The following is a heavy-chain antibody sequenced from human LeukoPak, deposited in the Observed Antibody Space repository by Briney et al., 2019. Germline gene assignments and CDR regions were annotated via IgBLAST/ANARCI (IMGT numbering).Heavy chain of an antibody. CDR1: GYTFTGYY. CDR2: INPNSGGT. J-gene: IGHJ4*02. Sequence: ASVKVSCKASGYTFTGYYVHWVRQAPGQGLEWMGWINPNSGGTNYAQKFQGRVTMTRDTSISTAYMELSRLRSDDTAVYYCARDVSRGYARVWDYWGQGTLVTVSS. V-gene: IGHV1-2*02. CDR3: ARDVSRGYARVWDY. D-gene: IGHD5-12*01.